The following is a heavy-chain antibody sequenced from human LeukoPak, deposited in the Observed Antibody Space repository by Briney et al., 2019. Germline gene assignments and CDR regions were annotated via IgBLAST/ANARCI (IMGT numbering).Heavy chain of an antibody. J-gene: IGHJ4*02. CDR1: GFTFSSYG. D-gene: IGHD2-2*01. Sequence: QPGRSLRLSCAASGFTFSSYGMHWVRQAPGKGLEWVAVISHDGSNKYYADSVKGRFTISRDNSKNTLYLQMNSLRAEDTAVYYCAKDRVPRPAALLDYWGQGTLVTVSS. CDR2: ISHDGSNK. CDR3: AKDRVPRPAALLDY. V-gene: IGHV3-30*18.